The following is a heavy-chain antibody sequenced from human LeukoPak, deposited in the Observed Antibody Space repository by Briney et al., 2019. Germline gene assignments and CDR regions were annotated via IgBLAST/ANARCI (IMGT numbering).Heavy chain of an antibody. D-gene: IGHD3-9*01. CDR1: GYTFTSYA. V-gene: IGHV1-3*01. Sequence: ASVKVSCKASGYTFTSYAMHWVRQAPGQRLEWMGWINAGNGNTKYSQKFQGRVTITRDTSASTAYMELSSLRSEDTAVYYCQLLRYFDWLPDDAFDIWGQGTMVTVSS. J-gene: IGHJ3*02. CDR2: INAGNGNT. CDR3: QLLRYFDWLPDDAFDI.